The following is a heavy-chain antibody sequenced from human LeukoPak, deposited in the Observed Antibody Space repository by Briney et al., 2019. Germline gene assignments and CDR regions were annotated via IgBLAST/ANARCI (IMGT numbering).Heavy chain of an antibody. J-gene: IGHJ4*02. Sequence: SVKVSCKASGGTFSSYAISWVRQAPGQGLEWMGGIIPIFGTANYAQKFQGRVTITADESTSTAYMELSSLRSEDAAVYYCARGYYYDSSGYFDYWGQGTLVTVSS. D-gene: IGHD3-22*01. V-gene: IGHV1-69*13. CDR3: ARGYYYDSSGYFDY. CDR1: GGTFSSYA. CDR2: IIPIFGTA.